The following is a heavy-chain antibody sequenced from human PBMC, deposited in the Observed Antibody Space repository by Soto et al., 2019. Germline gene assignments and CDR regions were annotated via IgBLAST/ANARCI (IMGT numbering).Heavy chain of an antibody. CDR1: GFTFSTYA. CDR2: ISYDGSNE. V-gene: IGHV3-30-3*01. J-gene: IGHJ4*01. D-gene: IGHD2-2*01. Sequence: GGSLRLSCAASGFTFSTYAMHWVRQAPGKGLEWVAVISYDGSNEYYADSVKGRFTISRDNSKNTLYLQMNSLRAEDTAVYYCTRSYALYYFDYWGHGTLVTVSS. CDR3: TRSYALYYFDY.